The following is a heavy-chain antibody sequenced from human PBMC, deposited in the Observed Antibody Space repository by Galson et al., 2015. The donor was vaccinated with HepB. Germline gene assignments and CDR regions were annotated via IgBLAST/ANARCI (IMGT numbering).Heavy chain of an antibody. CDR3: ARGHCVNNLCYTGTFYYYYGMDV. V-gene: IGHV3-48*03. D-gene: IGHD2-8*01. CDR1: GFDFSYYE. CDR2: INSAGSTI. Sequence: SLRLSCAASGFDFSYYEMNWVRQAPGKGLEWVSYINSAGSTIYYADSVKGRFTISRDDAKNSLYLQMNSLRGEDTAVYYCARGHCVNNLCYTGTFYYYYGMDVWGQGTTVTVSS. J-gene: IGHJ6*02.